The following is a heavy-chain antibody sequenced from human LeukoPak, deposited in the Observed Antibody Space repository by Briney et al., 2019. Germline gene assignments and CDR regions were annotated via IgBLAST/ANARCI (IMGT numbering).Heavy chain of an antibody. D-gene: IGHD3-22*01. Sequence: SETLSLTCTVSGGSISSYYWSWIRQPPGKGLEWIGYIYYSGSTNYNPSLKSRVTISVDTSKNQFSLKLSSVSAAATAVYYCARAGDSSGYYYLSHYFDYWGQGTLVTVSS. J-gene: IGHJ4*02. CDR2: IYYSGST. CDR1: GGSISSYY. V-gene: IGHV4-59*12. CDR3: ARAGDSSGYYYLSHYFDY.